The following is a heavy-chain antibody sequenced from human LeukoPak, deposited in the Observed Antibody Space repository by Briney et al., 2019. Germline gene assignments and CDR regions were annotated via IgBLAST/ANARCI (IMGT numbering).Heavy chain of an antibody. Sequence: PGGSLRLSCAVSGFTSFGSRWMHWVRPVPGKGLVWVAVIKDDGSTANYADSVKGRFTASRDGARNTVYLHMSSLRAEDTAIYYCHPLAYVSTWGQGTLVTVSS. J-gene: IGHJ4*02. CDR1: GFTSFGSRW. D-gene: IGHD3-22*01. CDR3: HPLAYVST. V-gene: IGHV3-74*01. CDR2: IKDDGSTA.